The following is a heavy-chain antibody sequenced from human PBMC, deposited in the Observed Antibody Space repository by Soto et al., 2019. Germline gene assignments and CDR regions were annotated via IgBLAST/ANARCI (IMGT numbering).Heavy chain of an antibody. J-gene: IGHJ5*02. CDR3: AREFCGSSTSCLEEYNWFDP. D-gene: IGHD2-2*01. V-gene: IGHV1-18*01. CDR1: GYTFTSYG. CDR2: ISAYNGNT. Sequence: ASVKVSCKASGYTFTSYGISWVRQAPGQGLEWMGWISAYNGNTNYAQKLQGRVTMTTDTSTSTAYMELRSLRSDDTAVYYCAREFCGSSTSCLEEYNWFDPWGQGTLVTVSS.